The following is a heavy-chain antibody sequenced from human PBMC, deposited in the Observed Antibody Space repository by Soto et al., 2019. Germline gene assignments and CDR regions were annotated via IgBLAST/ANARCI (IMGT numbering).Heavy chain of an antibody. D-gene: IGHD3-3*01. CDR2: SNPGNRMT. CDR3: AKDPNYYDFWAGSYYYHGMDV. CDR1: GYTFANYF. Sequence: QVQLVQSGTEVKEPGASVKVDRKASGYTFANYFVHWVRQAPGEGLEWMGASNPGNRMTKYAVKFQGRVTLTGDTSTNTVYLELSSLRSEDTAVYFCAKDPNYYDFWAGSYYYHGMDVWGQGTTVTVSS. V-gene: IGHV1-46*01. J-gene: IGHJ6*02.